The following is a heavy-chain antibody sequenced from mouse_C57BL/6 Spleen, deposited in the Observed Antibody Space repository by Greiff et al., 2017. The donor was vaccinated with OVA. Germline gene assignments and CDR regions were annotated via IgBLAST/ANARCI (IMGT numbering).Heavy chain of an antibody. D-gene: IGHD1-1*01. CDR1: GYTFTSYW. CDR2: IDPNSGGT. Sequence: QQSCKASGYTFTSYWMHWVKQRPGRGLEWIGRIDPNSGGTKYNEKFKSKATLTVDKPSSTAYMQLSSLTSEDSAVYYCAREVVATGGPYFDYWGKRTTLTVSS. V-gene: IGHV1-72*01. J-gene: IGHJ2*01. CDR3: AREVVATGGPYFDY.